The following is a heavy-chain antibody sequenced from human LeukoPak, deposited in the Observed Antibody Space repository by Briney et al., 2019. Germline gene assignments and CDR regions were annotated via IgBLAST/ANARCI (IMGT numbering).Heavy chain of an antibody. V-gene: IGHV3-23*01. CDR1: RFTFRRYG. CDR3: AKKYSTGLDP. J-gene: IGHJ5*02. Sequence: PGGTLRLSCAASRFTFRRYGMSWVRQAPGKGLEWVSAISGSGGNTFYGDSVKGRFTISRDNSKNTLYLQMNSLRVEDTAVYYCAKKYSTGLDPWGQGTLVTVSS. D-gene: IGHD1-26*01. CDR2: ISGSGGNT.